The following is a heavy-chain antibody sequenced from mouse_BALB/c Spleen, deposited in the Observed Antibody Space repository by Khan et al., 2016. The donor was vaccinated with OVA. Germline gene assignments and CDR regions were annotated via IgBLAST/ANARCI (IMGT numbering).Heavy chain of an antibody. CDR2: INPYSGAT. CDR1: GYSFTGYY. Sequence: EVQLQQSGPELVKPGASVKISCKASGYSFTGYYMHWVKQSHVKSLEWIGRINPYSGATSYNQNFKDKASLTVDKSSSTAYMELHSLTSEDSAVYYCATRFISSPYWGQGTLVTVSA. D-gene: IGHD1-2*01. V-gene: IGHV1-26*01. J-gene: IGHJ3*01. CDR3: ATRFISSPY.